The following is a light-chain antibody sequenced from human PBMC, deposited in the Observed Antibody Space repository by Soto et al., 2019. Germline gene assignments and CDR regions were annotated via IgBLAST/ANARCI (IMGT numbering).Light chain of an antibody. CDR2: AAS. CDR1: HCISNY. Sequence: DLQMNQSPSSLSASVGDRVTITVRASHCISNYLAWFQQKPGKAPKSLIYAASSVQSEVPSKFSGSVSGTDVTLTISCLQPEDFATYYCQQYNPYPPTVGQGTKLEIK. V-gene: IGKV1-16*02. CDR3: QQYNPYPPT. J-gene: IGKJ2*01.